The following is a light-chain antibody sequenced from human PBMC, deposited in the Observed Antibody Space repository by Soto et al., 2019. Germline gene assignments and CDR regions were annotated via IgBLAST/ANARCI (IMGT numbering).Light chain of an antibody. V-gene: IGKV3-11*01. CDR1: QSVPNY. CDR3: QHRSNWPPALI. Sequence: EIVLTQSPATLCLSPGERATLSCRASQSVPNYLTWYQQKPGQAPRLHIYDSSKRATGIPVRFSGSGSGTDFTLTISSLEPEDFAVYYCQHRSNWPPALIFGGGNKVEIK. CDR2: DSS. J-gene: IGKJ4*01.